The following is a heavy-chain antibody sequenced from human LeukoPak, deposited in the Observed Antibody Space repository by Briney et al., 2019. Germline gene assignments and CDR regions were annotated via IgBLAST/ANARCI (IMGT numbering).Heavy chain of an antibody. Sequence: GASVKVSCKASGYTFTGYYMHWVRQAPVQGLEWMGWINLNSGDTNYAQKFQGRVTMTTDTSISTAYMELSSLRSDDTAVYYCARGLNDYLWGRSRSRFDPWGQGTLVTVSS. CDR2: INLNSGDT. CDR3: ARGLNDYLWGRSRSRFDP. D-gene: IGHD3-16*02. CDR1: GYTFTGYY. V-gene: IGHV1-2*02. J-gene: IGHJ5*02.